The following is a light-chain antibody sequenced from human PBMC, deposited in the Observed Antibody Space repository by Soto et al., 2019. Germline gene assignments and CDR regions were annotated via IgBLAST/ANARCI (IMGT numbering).Light chain of an antibody. J-gene: IGKJ4*01. CDR2: DAS. V-gene: IGKV3-20*01. CDR3: QHYSTSLLT. CDR1: QIISNSY. Sequence: EIVLTQSPGTLSLSPGERATLSCRASQIISNSYLAWYQQKPGQAPRLLIYDASSRATGIPDRFSGSGSGTDFTLPISRLEPEDFAVYYCQHYSTSLLTFGGGTKVEIK.